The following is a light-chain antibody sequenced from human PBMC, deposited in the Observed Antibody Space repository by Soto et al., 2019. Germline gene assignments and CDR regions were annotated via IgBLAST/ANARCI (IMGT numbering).Light chain of an antibody. J-gene: IGLJ3*02. CDR3: LVTYSDAVV. CDR2: DIS. Sequence: QSVVTQEPSLTVSPGGTVTLTCGSSTGAVTSGHYPYWFQQKPGQAPRTLIYDISKKHSWTPARFSGSLLGDKAALTLSGVEAEGGGWDFCLVTYSDAVVFGGGTQLTVL. CDR1: TGAVTSGHY. V-gene: IGLV7-46*01.